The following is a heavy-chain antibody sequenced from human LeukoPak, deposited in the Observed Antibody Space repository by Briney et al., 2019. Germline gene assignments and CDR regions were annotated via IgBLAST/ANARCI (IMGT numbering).Heavy chain of an antibody. Sequence: ASVKVSCKASGYTFTASYIHWVRQAPGQGLEWMGWINSDDGGTNYAQKFQGRVTMTRDTSISTVYMEMSSLISDDTAVYYCTRDWGAYSSWGQGTLVTVSS. V-gene: IGHV1-2*02. CDR1: GYTFTASY. J-gene: IGHJ4*02. D-gene: IGHD5-18*01. CDR3: TRDWGAYSS. CDR2: INSDDGGT.